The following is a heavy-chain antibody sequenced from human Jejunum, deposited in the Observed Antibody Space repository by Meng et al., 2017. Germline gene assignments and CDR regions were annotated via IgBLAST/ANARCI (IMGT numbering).Heavy chain of an antibody. J-gene: IGHJ4*03. CDR2: ISAGDGTA. V-gene: IGHV3-23*01. D-gene: IGHD2-2*01. CDR3: AKLIPN. Sequence: EVHLLGSGGGLVQPGGSLRLSCAASGFTFSSHSMSWVRQAPGKGLEWVSSISAGDGTAYYADSVKGRFTISRDNSKNTLYLQMNSLRAEDTAVYYCAKLIPNWGQGTVVTVSS. CDR1: GFTFSSHS.